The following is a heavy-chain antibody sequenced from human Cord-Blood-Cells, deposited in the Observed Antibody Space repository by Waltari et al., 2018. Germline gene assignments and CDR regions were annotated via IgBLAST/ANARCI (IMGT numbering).Heavy chain of an antibody. Sequence: QVQLQQWGAGLLKPSETLSLTCAVYGGSFSGYYWSWIRQPPGKGLEWIGEINHSGSTNYNPTLKMRVTISVDTSKNQFSLKLSSVTAADTAVYYCAIRVVRGVIDYWGQGTLVTVSS. CDR3: AIRVVRGVIDY. J-gene: IGHJ4*02. V-gene: IGHV4-34*01. D-gene: IGHD3-10*01. CDR2: INHSGST. CDR1: GGSFSGYY.